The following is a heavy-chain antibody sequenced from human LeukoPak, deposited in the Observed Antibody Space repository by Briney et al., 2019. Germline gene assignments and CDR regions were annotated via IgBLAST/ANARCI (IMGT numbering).Heavy chain of an antibody. V-gene: IGHV1-18*01. Sequence: ASVKVSCKASGYTFTSYGISWVRQAPGQGLEWMGWISVYNDNTNYAQKFQGRVTMTTDTSTSTAYMELRSLRSDDTAVYYCARVYYGGNPDYFDYWGQGTLVTVSS. J-gene: IGHJ4*02. D-gene: IGHD4-23*01. CDR1: GYTFTSYG. CDR2: ISVYNDNT. CDR3: ARVYYGGNPDYFDY.